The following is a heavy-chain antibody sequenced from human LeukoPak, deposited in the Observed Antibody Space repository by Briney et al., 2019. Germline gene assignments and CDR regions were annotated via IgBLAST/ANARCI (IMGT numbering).Heavy chain of an antibody. CDR1: GFTFSSYA. Sequence: GGSLRLSCAASGFTFSSYAMSWVRQAPGKGLECVSGISGSGGSTYYADSVKGRFTISRDNSKNTLYLQMSSLRPEDTAVFYCVGGMINCFDPWGRGTLVSVSS. V-gene: IGHV3-23*01. CDR2: ISGSGGST. J-gene: IGHJ5*02. CDR3: VGGMINCFDP. D-gene: IGHD3-16*01.